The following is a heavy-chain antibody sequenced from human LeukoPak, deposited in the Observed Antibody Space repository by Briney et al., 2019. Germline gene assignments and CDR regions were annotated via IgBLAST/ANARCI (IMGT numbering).Heavy chain of an antibody. CDR3: ARGEFAWIQGSYGMNV. J-gene: IGHJ6*02. CDR1: GFTFSTYA. V-gene: IGHV3-30*04. D-gene: IGHD5-18*01. CDR2: ISYDGRQN. Sequence: GRSLRLSCAASGFTFSTYAMNWVRQAPGKGLEWVAVISYDGRQNYYADSVKGRFTISRDNSKNTLYLQMNSLRDEDSAAYYCARGEFAWIQGSYGMNVWGQGTTVTVSS.